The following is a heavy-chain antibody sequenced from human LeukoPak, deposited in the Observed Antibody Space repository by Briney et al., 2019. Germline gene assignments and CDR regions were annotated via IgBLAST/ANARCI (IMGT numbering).Heavy chain of an antibody. D-gene: IGHD1-7*01. CDR2: IYSGGST. CDR3: ARRTGTLYFDY. Sequence: PGGSLRLSCAASGFTVSSNYMSWVRQAPGKGLEWVSVIYSGGSTYYADSVKGRFTISRDNSKNTLYLQMNSLRAEDTAVYYCARRTGTLYFDYWGQGTLVTVSS. V-gene: IGHV3-53*01. J-gene: IGHJ4*02. CDR1: GFTVSSNY.